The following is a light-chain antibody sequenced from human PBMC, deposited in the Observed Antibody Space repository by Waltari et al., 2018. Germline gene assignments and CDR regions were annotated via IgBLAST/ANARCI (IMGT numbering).Light chain of an antibody. CDR2: RNN. Sequence: QSVLTQPPSASGTPGQRVPISCSGSSSNIGSNYVYWYQQLPGTAPKLLIYRNNQRPSGVPDRFSGSKSGTSASLAISGLRSEDEADYYCAAWDDSLSARLFGGGTKLTVL. J-gene: IGLJ2*01. V-gene: IGLV1-47*01. CDR3: AAWDDSLSARL. CDR1: SSNIGSNY.